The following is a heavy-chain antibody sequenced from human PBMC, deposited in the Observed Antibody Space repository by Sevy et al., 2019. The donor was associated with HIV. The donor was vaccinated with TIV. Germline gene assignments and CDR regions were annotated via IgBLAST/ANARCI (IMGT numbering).Heavy chain of an antibody. V-gene: IGHV1-2*06. CDR1: GYTFTGYY. J-gene: IGHJ5*02. CDR2: INPNSGGT. CDR3: ARDLTPLMITFGGVIAPSLNWFDP. Sequence: ASVKVSCKASGYTFTGYYMHWVRQAPGQGLEWMERINPNSGGTNYAQKFQGRVTMTRDTSISTAYMELSRLRSDDTAVYYCARDLTPLMITFGGVIAPSLNWFDPWGQGTLVTVSS. D-gene: IGHD3-16*02.